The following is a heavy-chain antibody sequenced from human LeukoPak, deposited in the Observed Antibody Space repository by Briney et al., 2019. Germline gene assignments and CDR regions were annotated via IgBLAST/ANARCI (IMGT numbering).Heavy chain of an antibody. V-gene: IGHV1-46*01. D-gene: IGHD3-10*01. J-gene: IGHJ4*02. CDR1: GYTFTSYY. CDR2: INPSGGST. Sequence: ASVKLSCKASGYTFTSYYMHWVRQAPGQGLEWMGIINPSGGSTSYAQKFQGRVTMTRDTSTSTVYMELSSLRSEDTAVYYCARGVTMVRGVIIGGPLDYWGQGTLVTVSS. CDR3: ARGVTMVRGVIIGGPLDY.